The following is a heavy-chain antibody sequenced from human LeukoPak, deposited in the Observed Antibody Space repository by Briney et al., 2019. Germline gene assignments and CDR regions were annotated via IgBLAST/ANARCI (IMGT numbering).Heavy chain of an antibody. Sequence: PSETLSLTCTVSGGSIRSSYYYWGWIRQPPGKGLEWIGSIYDSGSTYYNPSLKSRVTISVDTSKNQFSLKPNSVTAADTAVYYCARGPPALDYWGQGTLVTVSS. CDR1: GGSIRSSYYY. J-gene: IGHJ4*02. CDR3: ARGPPALDY. CDR2: IYDSGST. D-gene: IGHD2-2*01. V-gene: IGHV4-39*01.